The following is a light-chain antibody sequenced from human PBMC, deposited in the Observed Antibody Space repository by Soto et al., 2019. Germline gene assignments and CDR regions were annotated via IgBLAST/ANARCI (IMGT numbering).Light chain of an antibody. CDR3: QQYSDSPRT. J-gene: IGKJ1*01. V-gene: IGKV3-20*01. CDR1: QTVTGSY. Sequence: ENVLTQSPGTLSLSPWERATLSCRARQTVTGSYLAWYQQKPGQTPNLLIYAASTRATGIPDRFSASGSGTDFTLPITGLEPEDFAVYYCQQYSDSPRTFGQGTRVEIK. CDR2: AAS.